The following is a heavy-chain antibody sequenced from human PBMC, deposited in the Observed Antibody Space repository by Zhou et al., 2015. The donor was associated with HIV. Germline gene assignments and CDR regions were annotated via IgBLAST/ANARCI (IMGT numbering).Heavy chain of an antibody. CDR2: VSWNSGTI. CDR1: GFRFDDYA. V-gene: IGHV3-9*01. D-gene: IGHD6-25*01. Sequence: EVQVVESGGGLVQPGRSLRLSCAASGFRFDDYAMHWVRQAPGKGLEWVSGVSWNSGTIGYADSVKGRFTISRDNAKNSLYLQMNSLRAEDTALYYCAKESYSSGGLDYWGQGTLVTVSS. CDR3: AKESYSSGGLDY. J-gene: IGHJ4*02.